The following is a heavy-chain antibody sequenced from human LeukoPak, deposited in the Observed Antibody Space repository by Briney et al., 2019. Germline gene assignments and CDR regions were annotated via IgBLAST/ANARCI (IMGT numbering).Heavy chain of an antibody. D-gene: IGHD6-6*01. J-gene: IGHJ4*02. Sequence: PGGSPRLSCAASGFTFSSYEMNWVRQAPGKGLEWISYISSSGGTIYYADSVKGRFTISRDNAKNSLYLQMNSLRAEDTAVYYCARMRPELDYWGQGTLVTVSS. CDR3: ARMRPELDY. V-gene: IGHV3-48*03. CDR2: ISSSGGTI. CDR1: GFTFSSYE.